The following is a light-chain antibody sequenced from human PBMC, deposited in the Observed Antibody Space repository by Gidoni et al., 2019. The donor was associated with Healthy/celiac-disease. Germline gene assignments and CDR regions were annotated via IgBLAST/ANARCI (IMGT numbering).Light chain of an antibody. CDR1: QSISSY. Sequence: DIQMTQSPSSLSASVGDRFTITCRASQSISSYLNWYQQKPGKAPKLLIYAASSLQSGVPSRFSGSGSGTDFTITISSLQPEDFANYYCQQSYSTPHTFGQGTKLEIK. CDR2: AAS. V-gene: IGKV1-39*01. J-gene: IGKJ2*01. CDR3: QQSYSTPHT.